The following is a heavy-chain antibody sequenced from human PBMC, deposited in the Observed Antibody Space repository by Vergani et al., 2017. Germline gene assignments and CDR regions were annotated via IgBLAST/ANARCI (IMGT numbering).Heavy chain of an antibody. J-gene: IGHJ5*02. D-gene: IGHD3-22*01. CDR1: VFTFSSYG. V-gene: IGHV3-30*02. CDR2: IRYDGSNK. CDR3: AKRSGYYLNWFDP. Sequence: QVQLVESGGGVVQPGGSLRLSCAASVFTFSSYGMPWVGQAPGKGLEWGAFIRYDGSNKYYADSVKGRFTISRDNSKNTLYLQMNSLRAEDTAVYYCAKRSGYYLNWFDPWGQGTLVTVSS.